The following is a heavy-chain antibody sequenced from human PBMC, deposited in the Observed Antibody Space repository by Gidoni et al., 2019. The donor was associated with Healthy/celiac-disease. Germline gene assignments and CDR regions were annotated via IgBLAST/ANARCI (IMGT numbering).Heavy chain of an antibody. CDR1: GGSISSYY. CDR2: IYYSGST. J-gene: IGHJ6*03. CDR3: ARGSLSHYYYYYMDV. V-gene: IGHV4-59*01. Sequence: QVQLQESGPGLVKPSETLSLTCTVPGGSISSYYWSWIRQPPGKGLEWIGYIYYSGSTNYNPSLKSRVTISVDTSKNQFSLKLSSVTAADTAVYYCARGSLSHYYYYYMDVWGKGTTVTVSS.